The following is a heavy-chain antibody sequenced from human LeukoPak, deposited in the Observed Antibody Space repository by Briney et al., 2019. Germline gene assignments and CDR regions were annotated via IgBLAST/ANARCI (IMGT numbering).Heavy chain of an antibody. CDR3: ARTVLLSGEMNYFDY. CDR2: IYYSGST. V-gene: IGHV4-30-4*01. Sequence: SETLSLTCTVSGGSISSGDYYWSWIRQPPGTGLEWIGYIYYSGSTYYNPSLKSRVTISVDTSKNQFSLKLSSVTAADTAVYYCARTVLLSGEMNYFDYWGQGTLVTVSS. CDR1: GGSISSGDYY. D-gene: IGHD5-24*01. J-gene: IGHJ4*02.